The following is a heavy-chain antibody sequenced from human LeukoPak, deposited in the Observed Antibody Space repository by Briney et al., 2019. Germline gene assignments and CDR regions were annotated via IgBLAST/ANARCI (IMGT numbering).Heavy chain of an antibody. V-gene: IGHV3-21*06. CDR1: GFTFSSYS. J-gene: IGHJ4*02. Sequence: GGSLRLSCAASGFTFSSYSMNWVRQAPGKGLEWVSSVSSSSSYIYYADSVKGRFTISRDNAKNSLYLQMNSLRAEDTAVYYCETGYSSGWYQYWGQGTLVTVSS. D-gene: IGHD6-19*01. CDR2: VSSSSSYI. CDR3: ETGYSSGWYQY.